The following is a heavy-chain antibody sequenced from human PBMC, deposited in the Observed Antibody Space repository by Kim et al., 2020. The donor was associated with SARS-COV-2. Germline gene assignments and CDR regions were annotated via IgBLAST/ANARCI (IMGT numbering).Heavy chain of an antibody. J-gene: IGHJ4*02. Sequence: GGSLRLSCAASGFMFSRYVMSWVRQAPGKGLEWVAAIWCGGTSTQSADSVKGRFTVSRDNSKNTLYLQMNSLRADDTAVYYCARGSANNWYSHSDYWGQGTPVTVSS. D-gene: IGHD2-21*01. CDR1: GFMFSRYV. CDR2: IWCGGTST. CDR3: ARGSANNWYSHSDY. V-gene: IGHV3-23*01.